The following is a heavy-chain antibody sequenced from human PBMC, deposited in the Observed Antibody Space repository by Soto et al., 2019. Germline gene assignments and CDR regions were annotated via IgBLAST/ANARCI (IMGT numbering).Heavy chain of an antibody. CDR3: ATLARRSYGMDV. CDR1: GFTFSMYA. V-gene: IGHV3-23*01. J-gene: IGHJ6*02. CDR2: ISGSGGST. Sequence: EVQVLESGGGLVQPGGSLRLSCAASGFTFSMYAMTWVRQAPGKGLEWVSGISGSGGSTYYADSVKGRFTISRDSSKNTLYLQMNSLRAEDTAVYYCATLARRSYGMDVWGQGTTVTVSS.